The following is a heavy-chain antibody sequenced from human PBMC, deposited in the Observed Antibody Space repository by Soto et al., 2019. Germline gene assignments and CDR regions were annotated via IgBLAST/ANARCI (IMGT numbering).Heavy chain of an antibody. V-gene: IGHV4-4*02. J-gene: IGHJ4*02. D-gene: IGHD1-7*01. CDR3: ASRDPGTSVDY. CDR2: IYRTGTT. Sequence: SQALTVPCAFSCGFFTTNSWGTWFRQPPGQGPEWIVEIYRTGTTNYNPSLKRRVTISLDKSENQFSLKVTSLTAAETAVYYCASRDPGTSVDYWGRGTLVTFSS. CDR1: CGFFTTNSW.